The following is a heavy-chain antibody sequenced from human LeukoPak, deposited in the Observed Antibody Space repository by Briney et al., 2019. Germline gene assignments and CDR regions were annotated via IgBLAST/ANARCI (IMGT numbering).Heavy chain of an antibody. J-gene: IGHJ4*02. CDR2: ISSSGSTI. CDR3: TRDAVVVVGPGFDV. Sequence: GGSLRLSCAASGFTFSSYEMNWVRQAPGKGLEWVSYISSSGSTIYYADSVKGRFTISRDNAKNSLYLQMNSLRADDTAVYYCTRDAVVVVGPGFDVWGQGTLVTVSS. CDR1: GFTFSSYE. D-gene: IGHD3-22*01. V-gene: IGHV3-48*03.